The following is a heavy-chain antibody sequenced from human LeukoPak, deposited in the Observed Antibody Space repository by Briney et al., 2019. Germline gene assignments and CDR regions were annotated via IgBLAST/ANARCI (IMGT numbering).Heavy chain of an antibody. D-gene: IGHD4-17*01. V-gene: IGHV4-30-4*08. CDR3: ARGNGDYGNFDY. CDR1: GGSISSGDYY. CDR2: IYYSGST. J-gene: IGHJ4*02. Sequence: PSQTLSLTCTVSGGSISSGDYYWSWIRQPPGKGLEWIGYIYYSGSTYYNPSLKSRVTISVDTSKNQFSLKLSSVTAADTAVYYCARGNGDYGNFDYWGQGTLVTVSS.